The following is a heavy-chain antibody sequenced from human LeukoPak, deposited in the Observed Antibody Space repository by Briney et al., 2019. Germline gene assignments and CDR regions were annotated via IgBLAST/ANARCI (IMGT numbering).Heavy chain of an antibody. D-gene: IGHD3-9*01. CDR2: IKQDGSEK. CDR3: ARTHFYYDILTGYYTPGFEDY. J-gene: IGHJ4*02. CDR1: GFTFSSYW. V-gene: IGHV3-7*04. Sequence: GGSLRLSCAASGFTFSSYWMSWVRQAPGKGLEWVANIKQDGSEKYYVDSVKGRFTISRDNAKNSLYLQMSSLRAEDTAVYYCARTHFYYDILTGYYTPGFEDYWGQGTLVTVSS.